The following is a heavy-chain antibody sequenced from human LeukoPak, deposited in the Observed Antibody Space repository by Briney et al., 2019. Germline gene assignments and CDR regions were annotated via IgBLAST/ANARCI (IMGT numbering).Heavy chain of an antibody. J-gene: IGHJ5*02. CDR1: GFTFSSFW. D-gene: IGHD6-6*01. CDR2: IKEDGSEK. V-gene: IGHV3-7*01. Sequence: GGSLRLSCAASGFTFSSFWMSWVRQSPGKGLEWVANIKEDGSEKYYVDSVKGRFTISRDNAKNSLYLQMNSLRAEDTAVYYCARDFSSSTGFDPWGQGTLVTVSS. CDR3: ARDFSSSTGFDP.